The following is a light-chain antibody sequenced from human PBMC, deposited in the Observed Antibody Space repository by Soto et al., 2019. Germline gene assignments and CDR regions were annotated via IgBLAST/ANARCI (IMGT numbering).Light chain of an antibody. CDR2: CAS. J-gene: IGKJ2*01. V-gene: IGKV4-1*01. CDR1: QTVSYSSNNKNL. CDR3: QEYDSPPRYT. Sequence: DIVMTQSPEYLAVSLGERATINCKSSQTVSYSSNNKNLNAWYKQKLVQPPKLLIYCASTRDSGVTDRFSGSGSGRDVTPTISSLQAEDVVVYYWQEYDSPPRYTFGQGTRLEIK.